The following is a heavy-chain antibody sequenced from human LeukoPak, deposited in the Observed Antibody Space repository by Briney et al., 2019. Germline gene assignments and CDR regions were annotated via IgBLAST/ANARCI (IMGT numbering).Heavy chain of an antibody. D-gene: IGHD3-22*01. V-gene: IGHV3-48*02. Sequence: QPGGSLRLSCAASGFTFSSYSMNWVRQAPVKGLEWVSYISSSSSTIYYADSVKGRFTISRDNAKNSLYLQMNSLRDEDTAVYYCASGTYYYDSSGTPRPRYFDYWGQGTLVTVSS. CDR3: ASGTYYYDSSGTPRPRYFDY. CDR1: GFTFSSYS. CDR2: ISSSSSTI. J-gene: IGHJ4*02.